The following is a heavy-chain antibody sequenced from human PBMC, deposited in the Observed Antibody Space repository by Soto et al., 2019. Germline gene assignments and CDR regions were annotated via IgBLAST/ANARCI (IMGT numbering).Heavy chain of an antibody. J-gene: IGHJ4*02. CDR1: GFACRSFG. D-gene: IGHD2-21*02. V-gene: IGHV3-33*01. CDR3: ATGYHDNGGACDH. Sequence: GGSLRLSCGAAGFACRSFGMQWVRQDPGKGLEWVAVIWYDGSRKYYAESVKGRFTVSRDNSKNILYLQMDSLRVEDTAMYYCATGYHDNGGACDHWGQGTLVTVSS. CDR2: IWYDGSRK.